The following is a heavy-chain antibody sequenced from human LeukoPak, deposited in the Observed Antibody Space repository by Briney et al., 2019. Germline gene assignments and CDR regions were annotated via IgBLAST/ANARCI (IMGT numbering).Heavy chain of an antibody. CDR2: ISKSGDIT. V-gene: IGHV3-23*01. CDR1: GYTFTNYA. CDR3: AKDAPTTNNFYFFDY. J-gene: IGHJ4*02. D-gene: IGHD1-1*01. Sequence: GGSLRLSCAASGYTFTNYAMTGVRQAPGKGLEWISGISKSGDITFYADSVKGRFTISRDTSKSAVYLQMNNLRAEDTAIYYCAKDAPTTNNFYFFDYWGQGALATVSS.